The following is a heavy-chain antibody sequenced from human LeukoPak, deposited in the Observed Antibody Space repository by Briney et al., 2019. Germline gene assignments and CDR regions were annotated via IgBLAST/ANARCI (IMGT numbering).Heavy chain of an antibody. V-gene: IGHV3-30*02. D-gene: IGHD3-3*01. Sequence: GGSLRLSCAASGFTFSSYDMHWVRQAPGKGLEWVAFIRYDGSNKYYADSVKGRFTISRDNSKNTLYLQVNSLRAEDTAVYYCARNPLYYDFWSGYAFDIWGQGTMVTVSS. CDR1: GFTFSSYD. J-gene: IGHJ3*02. CDR3: ARNPLYYDFWSGYAFDI. CDR2: IRYDGSNK.